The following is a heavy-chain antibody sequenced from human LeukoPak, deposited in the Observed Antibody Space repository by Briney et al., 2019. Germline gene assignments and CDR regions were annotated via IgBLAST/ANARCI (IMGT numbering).Heavy chain of an antibody. CDR2: ISVSDDRT. Sequence: SGGSLRLSCAASGFTFSNYAMSWVRQAPGKGLEWVSIISVSDDRTYYADSVKGRFIISRDNSKNTLNLQMSSLRAEDTALYYCAKGGNYYDFDCWGQGTLVTVSS. CDR3: AKGGNYYDFDC. CDR1: GFTFSNYA. J-gene: IGHJ4*02. D-gene: IGHD1-26*01. V-gene: IGHV3-23*01.